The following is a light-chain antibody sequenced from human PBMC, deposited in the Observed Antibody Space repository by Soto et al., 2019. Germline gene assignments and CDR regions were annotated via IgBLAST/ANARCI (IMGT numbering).Light chain of an antibody. CDR2: DTS. CDR3: QQRSNWPYT. V-gene: IGKV3-11*01. CDR1: QGVSKY. Sequence: EIVLTQSPATLSLSPGERATLSCRASQGVSKYLVWYQQKSGQAPRLLIYDTSNRATDIPPRFSGSGSGTDFTLNISSLEAEDFAVYYCQQRSNWPYTFGQGTKLEIK. J-gene: IGKJ2*01.